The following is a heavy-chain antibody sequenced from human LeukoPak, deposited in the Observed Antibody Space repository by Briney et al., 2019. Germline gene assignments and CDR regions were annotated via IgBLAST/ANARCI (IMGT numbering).Heavy chain of an antibody. Sequence: PSETLSLTCTVSGGSISSYYWTWIRQPAGKGLEWIGRFYSTGSTNYNPSLKSRVTMSVDTSKSQFSLKLSSVTAADTAVYYCARDLWFGEYYYYGMDVWGQGTTVTVSS. CDR1: GGSISSYY. V-gene: IGHV4-4*07. J-gene: IGHJ6*02. CDR2: FYSTGST. CDR3: ARDLWFGEYYYYGMDV. D-gene: IGHD3-10*01.